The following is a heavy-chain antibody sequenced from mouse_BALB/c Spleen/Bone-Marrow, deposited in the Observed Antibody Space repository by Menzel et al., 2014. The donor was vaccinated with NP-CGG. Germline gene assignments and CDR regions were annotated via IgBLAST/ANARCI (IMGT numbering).Heavy chain of an antibody. CDR1: GYTFTSYY. J-gene: IGHJ3*01. CDR2: INPSNGGT. V-gene: IGHV1S81*02. D-gene: IGHD3-1*01. CDR3: TGCLRAWFAY. Sequence: VQLQQSGAELVKPGASVKLSCKASGYTFTSYYMYWVKQRPGQGLEWIGGINPSNGGTNFNEKFKSKATLTVDKSSSTAYMQLSSLTSEDSAVYYCTGCLRAWFAYWGQGTLVTVSA.